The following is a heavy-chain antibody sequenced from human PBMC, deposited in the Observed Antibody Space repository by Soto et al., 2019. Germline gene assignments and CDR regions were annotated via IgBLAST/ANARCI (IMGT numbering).Heavy chain of an antibody. Sequence: GGSLRLSCAASGFTFSSYSMNWVRQAPGKGLEWVSSISSSSSYIYYADSVKGRFTISRDNAKNSLYLQMNSLRAEDTAVYYCAREAADYGDYVDYWGQGTLVTVSS. V-gene: IGHV3-21*01. D-gene: IGHD4-17*01. CDR3: AREAADYGDYVDY. J-gene: IGHJ4*02. CDR2: ISSSSSYI. CDR1: GFTFSSYS.